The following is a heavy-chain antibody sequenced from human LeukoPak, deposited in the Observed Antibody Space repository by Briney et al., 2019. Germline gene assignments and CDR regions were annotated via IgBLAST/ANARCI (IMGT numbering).Heavy chain of an antibody. CDR2: ISGSGGST. Sequence: GGSLRLSCAASGFTFSSYGMSWVRQAPGKGLEWVSAISGSGGSTYYADSVKGRFTISRDNSKNTLYLQMNSLRAEDTAVYYCAKDRSYCSSTSCYRVFEYWGQGTLVTVSS. V-gene: IGHV3-23*01. J-gene: IGHJ4*02. CDR1: GFTFSSYG. D-gene: IGHD2-2*01. CDR3: AKDRSYCSSTSCYRVFEY.